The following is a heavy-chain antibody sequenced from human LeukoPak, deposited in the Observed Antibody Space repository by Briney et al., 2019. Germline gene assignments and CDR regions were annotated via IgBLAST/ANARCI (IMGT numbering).Heavy chain of an antibody. CDR1: GYTSSNYG. J-gene: IGHJ6*02. V-gene: IGHV1-18*01. CDR3: ARVGPIQLWLLSYYGMDV. CDR2: ISGDNSIT. Sequence: GASVKVSCTASGYTSSNYGISWVRQAPGQGLEWMGWISGDNSITHYAQKLQGRVTMTTDTSTSTAYMELRSLRSDDTAVYYCARVGPIQLWLLSYYGMDVWGQGTTVTVSS. D-gene: IGHD5-18*01.